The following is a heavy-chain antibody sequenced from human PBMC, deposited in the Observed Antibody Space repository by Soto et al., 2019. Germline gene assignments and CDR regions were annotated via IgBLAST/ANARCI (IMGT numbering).Heavy chain of an antibody. Sequence: ASVKVSCKASGYTFTSYAMHWVRQAPGQRLEWMGWINAGNGNTKYSQKFQGRVTITRDTSASTAYMELSSLRSEDTAVYYCARDDTHCSSTSCYSSGWPLDYWGQGTLVTVSS. J-gene: IGHJ4*02. V-gene: IGHV1-3*01. CDR2: INAGNGNT. D-gene: IGHD2-2*02. CDR1: GYTFTSYA. CDR3: ARDDTHCSSTSCYSSGWPLDY.